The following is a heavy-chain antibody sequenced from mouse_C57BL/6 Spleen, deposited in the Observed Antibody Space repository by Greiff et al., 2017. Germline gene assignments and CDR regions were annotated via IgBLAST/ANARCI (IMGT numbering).Heavy chain of an antibody. Sequence: VQLQQPGAELVRPGSSVKLSCKASGYTFTSYWMHWVKQRPIQGLEWIGNIDPSDSETHYNQKFKDKATLTVDKSSSTAYMQLSSLTSEDSAVYYCARGDSSGYDYAMDYWGQGTSVTVSS. V-gene: IGHV1-52*01. D-gene: IGHD3-2*02. J-gene: IGHJ4*01. CDR3: ARGDSSGYDYAMDY. CDR1: GYTFTSYW. CDR2: IDPSDSET.